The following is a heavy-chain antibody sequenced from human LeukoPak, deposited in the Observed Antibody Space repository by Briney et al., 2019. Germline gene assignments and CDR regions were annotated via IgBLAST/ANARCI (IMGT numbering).Heavy chain of an antibody. V-gene: IGHV1-2*02. J-gene: IGHJ5*02. Sequence: ASVTVSCKASGYTFTGYYMHWVRQAPGQGLEWMGWINPNSGGTNYAQKFQGRVTMTRDTSISTAYMELSRLRSDDTAVYYCARDRSTSGNWLDPWGQGTLVTVSS. CDR3: ARDRSTSGNWLDP. CDR1: GYTFTGYY. CDR2: INPNSGGT. D-gene: IGHD2-2*01.